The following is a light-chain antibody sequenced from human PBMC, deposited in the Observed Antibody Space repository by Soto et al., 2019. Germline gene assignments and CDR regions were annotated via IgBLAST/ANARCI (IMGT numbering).Light chain of an antibody. Sequence: DFQMTQSPSTLSASVGERVTITCRARHNIVVRLAWWXXXXXXGRKLLIYDASSLESGVPQRFSGSGSGTEFTLTISSLQTDDFSTYYCQQYHSYWTFGQGTKVDIK. V-gene: IGKV1-5*01. CDR1: HNIVVR. CDR2: DAS. CDR3: QQYHSYWT. J-gene: IGKJ1*01.